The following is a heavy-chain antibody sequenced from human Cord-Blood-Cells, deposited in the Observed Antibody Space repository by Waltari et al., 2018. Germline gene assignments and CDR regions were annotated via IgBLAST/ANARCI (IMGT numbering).Heavy chain of an antibody. Sequence: QVQLQESGPGLVKPSETLSLTCTVSGGSISSYSWRWIRQPPGKGLEWIGYIYYSGSTNYNPSLKSRVTISVDTSKNQFSLKLSSVTAADTAVYYCARGAVGATQVFDYWGQGTLVTVSS. V-gene: IGHV4-59*01. CDR3: ARGAVGATQVFDY. CDR2: IYYSGST. J-gene: IGHJ4*02. D-gene: IGHD1-26*01. CDR1: GGSISSYS.